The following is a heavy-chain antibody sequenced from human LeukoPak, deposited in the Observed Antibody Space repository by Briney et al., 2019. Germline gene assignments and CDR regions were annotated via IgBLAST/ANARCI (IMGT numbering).Heavy chain of an antibody. CDR1: GYTFTSYY. Sequence: ASVKVSCKASGYTFTSYYMHWVRQAPGQGLEWMGIINLSDGTTSYAQKFQGRVTITRDTSTSTVYMEMSSLRSGDTAIYYCARVYCGGGTCYSRGLIDSWGQGTLVTVSS. J-gene: IGHJ4*02. V-gene: IGHV1-46*01. CDR3: ARVYCGGGTCYSRGLIDS. D-gene: IGHD2-15*01. CDR2: INLSDGTT.